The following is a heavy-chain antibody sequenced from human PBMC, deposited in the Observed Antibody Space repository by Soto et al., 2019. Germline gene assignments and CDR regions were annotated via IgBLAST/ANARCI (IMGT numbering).Heavy chain of an antibody. CDR3: ARGGVYYDSSGYYGYYFDY. D-gene: IGHD3-22*01. V-gene: IGHV1-18*04. J-gene: IGHJ4*02. CDR2: ISAYNGNT. Sequence: QVQLVQSGAEVKKPGASVKVSCKASGYTFTGYYMHWVRQAPGQGLEWMGWISAYNGNTNYAQKLQGRVTMTTDTSTSTAYMELRSLRSDDTAVYYCARGGVYYDSSGYYGYYFDYWGQGTLVTVSS. CDR1: GYTFTGYY.